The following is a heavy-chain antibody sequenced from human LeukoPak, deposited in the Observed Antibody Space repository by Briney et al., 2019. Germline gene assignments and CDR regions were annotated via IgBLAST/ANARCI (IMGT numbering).Heavy chain of an antibody. CDR1: GGTFSSYA. D-gene: IGHD3-10*01. Sequence: GASVKVSCKASGGTFSSYAISWVRQAPGQGLEWMGRIIPIFGIANYARKFQGRVTITADKSTSTAYMELSSLRSEDTAVYYCARDVLPRGFDPWGQGTLVTVFS. V-gene: IGHV1-69*04. CDR2: IIPIFGIA. CDR3: ARDVLPRGFDP. J-gene: IGHJ5*02.